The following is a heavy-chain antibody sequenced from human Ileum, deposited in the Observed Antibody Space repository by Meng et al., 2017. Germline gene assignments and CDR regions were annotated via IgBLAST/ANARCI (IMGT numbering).Heavy chain of an antibody. D-gene: IGHD6-13*01. CDR2: IYYSGTT. CDR3: AREPPAAAGTGADY. CDR1: GGSISSGGYS. J-gene: IGHJ4*02. V-gene: IGHV4-31*03. Sequence: QVQLQESGPGLVKPSQTLYLTCTVSGGSISSGGYSWSWIRQHPGKGLEWIGYIYYSGTTYYNPSLKSRVTISVDTSKNQFSLKLSSVTAADTAVYYCAREPPAAAGTGADYWGQGTLVTVSS.